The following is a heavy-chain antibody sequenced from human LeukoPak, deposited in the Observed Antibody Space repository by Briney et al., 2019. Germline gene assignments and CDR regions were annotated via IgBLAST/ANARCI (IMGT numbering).Heavy chain of an antibody. CDR3: ARVGGGELDY. CDR2: ISTAGDT. J-gene: IGHJ4*02. V-gene: IGHV3-13*04. CDR1: GFTFSSHD. Sequence: GGSVRLSCAASGFTFSSHDMQWVRQATGKGLEWVSAISTAGDTYYPDSVKGRFTISREDAKNSLYLQMNSLRVGDTAVYYCARVGGGELDYWGQGTLVTVSS. D-gene: IGHD3-16*01.